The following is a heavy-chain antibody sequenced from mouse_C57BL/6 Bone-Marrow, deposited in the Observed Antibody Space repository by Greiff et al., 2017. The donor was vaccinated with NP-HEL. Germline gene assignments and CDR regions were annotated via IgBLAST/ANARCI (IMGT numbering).Heavy chain of an antibody. D-gene: IGHD2-1*01. CDR3: ARIYYGNYGLGRGAMDY. V-gene: IGHV5-2*01. CDR1: EYEFPSHD. J-gene: IGHJ4*01. Sequence: EVQLVESGGGLVQPGESLKLSCESNEYEFPSHDMSWVRKTPEKRLELVAAINSDGGSTYYPDTMERRFIISRDNTKKTLYLQMSSLRSEDTALYYCARIYYGNYGLGRGAMDYWGQGTSVTVSS. CDR2: INSDGGST.